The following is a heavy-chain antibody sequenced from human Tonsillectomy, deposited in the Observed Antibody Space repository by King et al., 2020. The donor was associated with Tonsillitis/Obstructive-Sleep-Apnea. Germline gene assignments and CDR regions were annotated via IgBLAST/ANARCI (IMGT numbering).Heavy chain of an antibody. CDR2: ISWDGSNT. Sequence: VQLVESGGVVVQPGGSLRLSCAASGFTFTDYTMHWVRQAPGKGLEWVSLISWDGSNTYYADSVKGRCTISRANSKNSLYLQMNSLRTEDTALYYCAKERGTIYFDSWGQGTLVTVSS. J-gene: IGHJ4*02. CDR3: AKERGTIYFDS. V-gene: IGHV3-43*01. D-gene: IGHD1-1*01. CDR1: GFTFTDYT.